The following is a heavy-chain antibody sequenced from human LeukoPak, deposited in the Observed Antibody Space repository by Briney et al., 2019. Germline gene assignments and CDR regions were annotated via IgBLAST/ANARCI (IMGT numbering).Heavy chain of an antibody. D-gene: IGHD2-2*01. V-gene: IGHV1-69*13. J-gene: IGHJ5*02. Sequence: SVKVSCKASGGTFSSYAISWVRQAPGQGLEWMGGIIPIFGTANYAQKFQGRVTITADESTSTAYMELSSLRSEDAAVYYCAREGHQLLLPASNWFDPWGQGTLVTVSS. CDR2: IIPIFGTA. CDR1: GGTFSSYA. CDR3: AREGHQLLLPASNWFDP.